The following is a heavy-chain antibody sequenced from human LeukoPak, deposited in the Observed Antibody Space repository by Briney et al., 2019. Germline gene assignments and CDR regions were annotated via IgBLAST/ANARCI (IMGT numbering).Heavy chain of an antibody. D-gene: IGHD6-19*01. CDR1: GFTVSSNY. CDR2: ISSGGST. V-gene: IGHV3-53*01. CDR3: AREIAVLGGYFDY. J-gene: IGHJ4*02. Sequence: GGSLRLSCAASGFTVSSNYMSWARQAPGKGLEWVSVISSGGSTYYADSLKGRFTISRDKSQKTLYLQMNRPRAEDTAVYYCAREIAVLGGYFDYWGQGTLVTVSS.